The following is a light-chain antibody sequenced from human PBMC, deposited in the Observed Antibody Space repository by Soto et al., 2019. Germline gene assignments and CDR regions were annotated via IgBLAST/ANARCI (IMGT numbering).Light chain of an antibody. Sequence: EIVLTQSPGTLSLSPWERATLSCRASEFLSSSYLVWYQQKPGQAPRLPIYAASRRATGIPDRFSGSGSATEYTLTINTLEPEDFAVYYCQQQGTFGQGTKLEIK. CDR2: AAS. CDR1: EFLSSSY. J-gene: IGKJ2*01. V-gene: IGKV3-20*01. CDR3: QQQGT.